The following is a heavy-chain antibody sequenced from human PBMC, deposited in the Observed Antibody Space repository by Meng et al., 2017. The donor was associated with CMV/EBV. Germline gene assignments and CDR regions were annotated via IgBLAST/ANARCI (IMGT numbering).Heavy chain of an antibody. V-gene: IGHV5-51*01. CDR1: EYSFTSYW. CDR2: IYPGDSDT. D-gene: IGHD5-12*01. J-gene: IGHJ4*02. Sequence: KVSCKGSEYSFTSYWIGWVRQMPGKGLEWMGIIYPGDSDTRYSPSFQGQVTISADKSISTVYLQWSSLKASDSAMYYCSRASSRGYSGYDPPFDCWGQGTLVTVSS. CDR3: SRASSRGYSGYDPPFDC.